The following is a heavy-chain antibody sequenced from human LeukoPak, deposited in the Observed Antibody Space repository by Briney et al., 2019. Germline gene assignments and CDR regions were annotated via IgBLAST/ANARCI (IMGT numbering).Heavy chain of an antibody. Sequence: PSETLSLTCTVSGGSISSSSYYWGWIRRPPGKGLEWIGSIYYSGSTYYNPSLKSRVTISVDTSKNQFSLKLSSVTAADTAVYYCARAGSKWYFDYWGQGTLVTVSS. V-gene: IGHV4-39*07. D-gene: IGHD3-10*01. CDR3: ARAGSKWYFDY. CDR1: GGSISSSSYY. J-gene: IGHJ4*02. CDR2: IYYSGST.